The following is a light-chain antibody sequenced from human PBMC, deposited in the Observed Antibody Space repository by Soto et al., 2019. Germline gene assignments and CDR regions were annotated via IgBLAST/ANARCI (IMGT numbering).Light chain of an antibody. J-gene: IGLJ1*01. Sequence: QSVLTQPASVSGSPGQSITISCTGTRTDIGRYDRVSWYQQHPGQAPKLMIYGVTNRPSGVSNRFSGSKSGNTASLTISGLQTEDETDYYCNSYSTTNGYVFGTGTKVTVL. V-gene: IGLV2-14*01. CDR2: GVT. CDR3: NSYSTTNGYV. CDR1: RTDIGRYDR.